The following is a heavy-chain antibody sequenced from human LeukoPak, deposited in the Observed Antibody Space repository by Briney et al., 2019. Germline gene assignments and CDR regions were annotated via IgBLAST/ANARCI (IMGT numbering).Heavy chain of an antibody. CDR3: ARGGTTRNGYFQH. Sequence: PGASLRLSWAASECSFSHYYVSWIRQTPEEGPELVSYISGGATTISYADSVKGRFTISRDDAKNSLYLQMHSLRVEDTAVYYCARGGTTRNGYFQHWGQGTLVTVSS. D-gene: IGHD1-1*01. CDR2: ISGGATTI. V-gene: IGHV3-11*01. J-gene: IGHJ1*01. CDR1: ECSFSHYY.